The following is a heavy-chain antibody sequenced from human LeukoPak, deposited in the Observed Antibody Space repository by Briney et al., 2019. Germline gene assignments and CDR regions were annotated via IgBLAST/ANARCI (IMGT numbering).Heavy chain of an antibody. J-gene: IGHJ4*02. Sequence: GASVKVSCKASGYTFTGYYMHWVRQAPGQGLEWMAWINPNSGGTYYAQNFHDRITMTRDTSISTAYMELSRLRSDDTAIYYCAKQSGALRENYFFDYWGRGTLVTVSS. CDR1: GYTFTGYY. CDR2: INPNSGGT. CDR3: AKQSGALRENYFFDY. D-gene: IGHD3-3*01. V-gene: IGHV1-2*02.